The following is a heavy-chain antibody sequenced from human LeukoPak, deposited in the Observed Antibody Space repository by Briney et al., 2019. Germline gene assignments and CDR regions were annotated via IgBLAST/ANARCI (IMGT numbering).Heavy chain of an antibody. CDR2: IYTSGST. CDR1: GGSISSGSYY. D-gene: IGHD3-3*01. CDR3: AREGYDFWSGSRPYYYYMDV. J-gene: IGHJ6*03. Sequence: PSKTLSLTCTVSGGSISSGSYYWSWIRQPAGKGLEWIGRIYTSGSTNYNPSLKSRVTISVDTSKNQFSLKLSSVTAADPAVYYWAREGYDFWSGSRPYYYYMDVWGKGTTVTVSS. V-gene: IGHV4-61*02.